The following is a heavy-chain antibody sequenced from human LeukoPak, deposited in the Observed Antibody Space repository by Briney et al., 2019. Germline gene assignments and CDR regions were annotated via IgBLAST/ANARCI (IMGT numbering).Heavy chain of an antibody. CDR3: GGGISQLWALDY. CDR1: GFTFSNYG. J-gene: IGHJ4*02. CDR2: LWYDGSNK. D-gene: IGHD5-18*01. Sequence: GGSLRLSCAASGFTFSNYGMHWVRQAPGKGLEWVAVLWYDGSNKYYADSVKGRFTISRDNSKNTLYLQMNSLRADDTAVYYCGGGISQLWALDYWGQGTLVTVSS. V-gene: IGHV3-33*01.